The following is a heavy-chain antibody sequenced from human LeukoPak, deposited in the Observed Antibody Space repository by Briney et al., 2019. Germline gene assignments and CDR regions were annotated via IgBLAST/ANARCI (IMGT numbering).Heavy chain of an antibody. CDR3: ARAVYDFWSGYYRAGWFDP. CDR2: INPSGGST. D-gene: IGHD3-3*01. CDR1: GYTFTSYY. J-gene: IGHJ5*02. V-gene: IGHV1-46*01. Sequence: GASVKVSCKASGYTFTSYYMHWVRQAPGQGLEWMGIINPSGGSTSYAQKLQGRVTMTRDTSISTAYMELSRLRSDDTAVYYCARAVYDFWSGYYRAGWFDPWGQGTLVTVSS.